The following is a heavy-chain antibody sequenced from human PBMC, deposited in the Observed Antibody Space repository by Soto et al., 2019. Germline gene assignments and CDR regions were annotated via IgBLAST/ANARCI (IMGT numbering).Heavy chain of an antibody. V-gene: IGHV3-23*01. CDR1: GFTFSSYA. Sequence: GGSLRLSCAASGFTFSSYAMSWVRQAPGKGLEWVSAISGSGGSIYYADSVKGRFTISRDNFKNTLYLQMNSLRAEDTAVYYCASRPTKTNSGYPDYWGQGTLVTVSS. J-gene: IGHJ4*02. CDR3: ASRPTKTNSGYPDY. CDR2: ISGSGGSI. D-gene: IGHD5-12*01.